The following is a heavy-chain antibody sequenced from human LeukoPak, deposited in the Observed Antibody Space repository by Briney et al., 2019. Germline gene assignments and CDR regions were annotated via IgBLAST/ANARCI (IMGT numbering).Heavy chain of an antibody. Sequence: SETLSLTCTVSGVSISSGGYYWSWIRQPPGKGLEWIGYIYHSGSTYYNPSLKSRVTISVDTSKNQFSLKLSSVTAADTAVYYCARICSGGSCFSLGAFDIWGQGTMVTVSS. CDR1: GVSISSGGYY. CDR2: IYHSGST. J-gene: IGHJ3*02. V-gene: IGHV4-30-2*01. CDR3: ARICSGGSCFSLGAFDI. D-gene: IGHD2-15*01.